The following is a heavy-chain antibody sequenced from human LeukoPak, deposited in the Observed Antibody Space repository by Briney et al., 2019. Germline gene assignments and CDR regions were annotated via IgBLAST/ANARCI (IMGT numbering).Heavy chain of an antibody. J-gene: IGHJ4*02. V-gene: IGHV1-18*01. D-gene: IGHD3-10*01. Sequence: ASVKVSCKASGYNFPSYGISWVRQAPGQGPEWMGWISPYNDNTNYAQKLQGRATLTTDTSTSTAYMELRSLRSDDTAVYYCARHFYGSGTYYHFDYWGQGTLVTVSS. CDR1: GYNFPSYG. CDR2: ISPYNDNT. CDR3: ARHFYGSGTYYHFDY.